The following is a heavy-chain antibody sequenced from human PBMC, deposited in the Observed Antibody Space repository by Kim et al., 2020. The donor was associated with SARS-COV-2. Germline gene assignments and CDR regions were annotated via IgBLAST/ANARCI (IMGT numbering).Heavy chain of an antibody. V-gene: IGHV4-59*13. CDR3: ARGGVDRREYYFDY. CDR2: IYYSGST. J-gene: IGHJ4*02. D-gene: IGHD3-10*01. Sequence: SETLSLTCTVSGGSISSYYWSWIRQPPGKGLEWIGYIYYSGSTNYNPSLKSRVTISVDTAKNQFSLKLSSVTAADTAVYYCARGGVDRREYYFDYWGQGT. CDR1: GGSISSYY.